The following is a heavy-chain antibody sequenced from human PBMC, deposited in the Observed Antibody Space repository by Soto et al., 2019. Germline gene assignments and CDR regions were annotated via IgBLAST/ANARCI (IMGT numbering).Heavy chain of an antibody. V-gene: IGHV3-23*01. CDR3: ANARYCYGGSCYGLPYYYGMDV. CDR1: GFTFSSYS. D-gene: IGHD2-15*01. CDR2: ISGSGAGT. J-gene: IGHJ6*02. Sequence: TGGSLRISCAASGFTFSSYSMSWVRQAPGKGLEWVSGISGSGAGTYYADSVQGRFTISRDNSENKVYLQMNSLRAEDTAVYYCANARYCYGGSCYGLPYYYGMDVWGQGTTVTVSS.